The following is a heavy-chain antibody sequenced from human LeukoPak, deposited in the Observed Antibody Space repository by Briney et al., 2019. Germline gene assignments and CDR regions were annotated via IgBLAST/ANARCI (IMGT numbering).Heavy chain of an antibody. J-gene: IGHJ5*02. CDR3: ARDLWFGETNWFDP. Sequence: SGTLSLTCAVSGGSISSSNWWSWARQPPGKGLEWIGEIYHSGSTNYNASLKSRVTISVDKSKNQFSLKLSSVTAADTAVYYCARDLWFGETNWFDPWGQGTLVTVSS. D-gene: IGHD3-10*01. V-gene: IGHV4-4*02. CDR1: GGSISSSNW. CDR2: IYHSGST.